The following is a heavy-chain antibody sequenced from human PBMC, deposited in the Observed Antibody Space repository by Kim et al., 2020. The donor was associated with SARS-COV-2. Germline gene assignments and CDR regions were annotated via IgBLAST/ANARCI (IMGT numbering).Heavy chain of an antibody. CDR1: GDSISNYY. CDR3: ARMPYVGFDY. J-gene: IGHJ4*02. CDR2: IYNSGST. V-gene: IGHV4-59*13. D-gene: IGHD1-26*01. Sequence: SETLSLTCTVSGDSISNYYWSWIRQPPGKGLEWIGYIYNSGSTDYNPSLKSRVTRFIDTSKSQFSLRLSSATAADTALFFCARMPYVGFDYWGQGTLFTV.